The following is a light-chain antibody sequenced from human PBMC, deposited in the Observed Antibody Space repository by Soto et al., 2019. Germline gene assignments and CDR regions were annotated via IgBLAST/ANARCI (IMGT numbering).Light chain of an antibody. Sequence: TQMTQSPSTLSASVGDRVTITCRASQSFSTWLAWYQQKPGKAPKLLIYDVSNLESGVPSRFSGSGFWTEFTLTIGSLQPDDLATDYCQQCYSYPLTFGGGTTVDIK. CDR1: QSFSTW. CDR3: QQCYSYPLT. V-gene: IGKV1-5*01. CDR2: DVS. J-gene: IGKJ4*01.